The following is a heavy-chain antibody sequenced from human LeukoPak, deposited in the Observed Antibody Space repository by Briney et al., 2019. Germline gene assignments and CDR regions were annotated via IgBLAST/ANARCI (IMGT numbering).Heavy chain of an antibody. D-gene: IGHD2-15*01. V-gene: IGHV3-30-3*01. CDR3: ARPTARYCSGGSCHSDAFDI. Sequence: GGSLRLSCAASGFTFSSYAMHWVRQAPGKGLEWVAVISYDGSNKYYADSVKGRFTISRDNSKNTLYLQMNSLRAEDTAVYYCARPTARYCSGGSCHSDAFDIWGQETMVTVSS. J-gene: IGHJ3*02. CDR2: ISYDGSNK. CDR1: GFTFSSYA.